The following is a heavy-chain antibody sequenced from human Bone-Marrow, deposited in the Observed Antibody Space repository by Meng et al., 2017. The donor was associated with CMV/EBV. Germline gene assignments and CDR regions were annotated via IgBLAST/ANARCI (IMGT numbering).Heavy chain of an antibody. J-gene: IGHJ4*02. D-gene: IGHD3-3*01. V-gene: IGHV3-30*02. Sequence: GESLKISCAASGFSFGTYDMHWVRQAPGKGLEWVSFIRYDGSNTYYADSVKGRFSISRDNSENMLYLQMGSRRPEDTTVYYWAKGLSNYDSWGGCDHWGQGTLVTVSS. CDR2: IRYDGSNT. CDR3: AKGLSNYDSWGGCDH. CDR1: GFSFGTYD.